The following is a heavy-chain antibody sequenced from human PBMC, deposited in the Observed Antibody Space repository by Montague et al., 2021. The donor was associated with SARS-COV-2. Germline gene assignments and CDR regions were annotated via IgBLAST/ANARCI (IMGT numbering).Heavy chain of an antibody. Sequence: SETLSLTCAVYGGSFSGYYWSWIRQPPGKGLEWIGQIHHTGSTINKPSLKSRVTISEDTSKNQFSLKMTSVTAADTAVYYCARGGHQLRFGLDVWGQGTTVTVSS. V-gene: IGHV4-34*01. J-gene: IGHJ6*02. D-gene: IGHD3-16*01. CDR3: ARGGHQLRFGLDV. CDR2: IHHTGST. CDR1: GGSFSGYY.